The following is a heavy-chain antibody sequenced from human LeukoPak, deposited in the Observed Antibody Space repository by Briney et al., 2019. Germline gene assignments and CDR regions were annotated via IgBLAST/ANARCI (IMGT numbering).Heavy chain of an antibody. V-gene: IGHV3-48*04. Sequence: GGSLRLSCAASGFTFSSYSMNWVRQAPGKGLEWVSYISSSSSTIYYADSVKGRFTISRDNAKNSLYLQMNSLRAEDTAVYYCARVEYYYDSSGYYKPGYFQHWGQGTLVTVSS. J-gene: IGHJ1*01. CDR2: ISSSSSTI. CDR1: GFTFSSYS. CDR3: ARVEYYYDSSGYYKPGYFQH. D-gene: IGHD3-22*01.